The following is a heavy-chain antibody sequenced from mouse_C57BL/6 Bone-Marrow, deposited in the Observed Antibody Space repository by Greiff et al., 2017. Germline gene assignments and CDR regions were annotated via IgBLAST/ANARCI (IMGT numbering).Heavy chain of an antibody. V-gene: IGHV5-6*01. CDR2: ISSGGSYT. Sequence: EVQRVESGGDLVKPGGSLKLSFAASGFTFSSYGMSWFRQTPDKRLEWVATISSGGSYTYYPDSVKGRFAISRDNAKNTLYLQMSSLKSEDTAMYYCARPIYYYGYFDYWGQGTTLTVSS. J-gene: IGHJ2*01. CDR3: ARPIYYYGYFDY. D-gene: IGHD1-1*01. CDR1: GFTFSSYG.